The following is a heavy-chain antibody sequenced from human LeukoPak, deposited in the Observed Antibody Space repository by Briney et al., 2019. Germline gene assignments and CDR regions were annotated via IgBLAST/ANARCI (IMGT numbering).Heavy chain of an antibody. CDR2: INDYTGNT. Sequence: PSETLSLTCDVFGGSFTDYFWTWIRQSPGKGLEWIGEINDYTGNTNYNPSLNSRVSISLEKSKNLFSLELRSVTAADTAVYYCARGRIAKIVVVHSFHYGMDVWGQGTTVTVSS. J-gene: IGHJ6*02. V-gene: IGHV4-34*01. CDR3: ARGRIAKIVVVHSFHYGMDV. CDR1: GGSFTDYF. D-gene: IGHD3-22*01.